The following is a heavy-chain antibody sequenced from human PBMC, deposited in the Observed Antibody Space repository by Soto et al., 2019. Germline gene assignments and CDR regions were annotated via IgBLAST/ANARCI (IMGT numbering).Heavy chain of an antibody. CDR2: IYYSGST. CDR1: GGSISSGDYY. CDR3: ARATIFGVVTIRSDAFDI. D-gene: IGHD3-3*01. J-gene: IGHJ3*02. Sequence: QVQLQESGPGLVKPSQTLSLTCTVSGGSISSGDYYWSWIRQPPGKGLEWIGYIYYSGSTYYNPSLKSRVTISVDTSKNQFSLKLSSVTAADTAVYYCARATIFGVVTIRSDAFDIWGQGTMVTVSS. V-gene: IGHV4-30-4*01.